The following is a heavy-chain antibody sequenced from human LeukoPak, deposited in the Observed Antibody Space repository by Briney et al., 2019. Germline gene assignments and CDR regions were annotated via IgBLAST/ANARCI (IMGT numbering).Heavy chain of an antibody. CDR1: GFTFSSYS. Sequence: GGSLRLSCAASGFTFSSYSMNWVRQAPGKGLEWVSSISSSSSYIYYADSAKGRFTISRDKAKNSLYLQMNSLRAEDTAIYYCAREGMVATFDYWGQGTLVTVSS. D-gene: IGHD5-12*01. CDR2: ISSSSSYI. V-gene: IGHV3-21*01. CDR3: AREGMVATFDY. J-gene: IGHJ4*02.